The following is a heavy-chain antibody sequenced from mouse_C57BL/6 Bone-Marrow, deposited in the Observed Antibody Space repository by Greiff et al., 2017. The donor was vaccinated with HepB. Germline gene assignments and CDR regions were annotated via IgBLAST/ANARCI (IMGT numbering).Heavy chain of an antibody. J-gene: IGHJ4*01. Sequence: EVKLVESGGDLVKPGGSLKLSCAASGFTFSSYGMSWVRQTPDKRLEWVATISSGGSYTYYPDSVKGRFTISRDNAKNTLYLQMSSLTSEDTAMYYCARRCYYYGSSPFAMDYWGQGTSVTVSS. CDR3: ARRCYYYGSSPFAMDY. CDR2: ISSGGSYT. CDR1: GFTFSSYG. V-gene: IGHV5-6*02. D-gene: IGHD1-1*01.